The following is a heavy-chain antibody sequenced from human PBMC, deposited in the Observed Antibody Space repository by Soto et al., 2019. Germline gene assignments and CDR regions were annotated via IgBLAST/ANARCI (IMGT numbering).Heavy chain of an antibody. CDR3: SYGSSFDY. CDR2: ISHSGRT. D-gene: IGHD3-10*01. Sequence: SETLSLTCTVSGASLRSGSYYWSWIRQPPGKGLEWIGYISHSGRTSYDPSLKGRLTMSVDTSQNQFSLQLNSVTAADTAVYYCSYGSSFDYWGQGTLVTVSS. J-gene: IGHJ4*02. CDR1: GASLRSGSYY. V-gene: IGHV4-61*01.